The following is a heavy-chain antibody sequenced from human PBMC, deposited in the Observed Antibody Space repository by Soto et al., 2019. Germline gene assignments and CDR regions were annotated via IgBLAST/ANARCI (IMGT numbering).Heavy chain of an antibody. J-gene: IGHJ6*02. CDR2: ISSSRSYI. Sequence: EVQLVESGGGLVKPGGSLRLSCVVSVFTFSSYSINWVRQAPGKGLERVSSISSSRSYIYYADSVKGRFTISRDNAKNSLYLQMNSLRAEDPAVYYCGRKGYGDYGGMDVWGQGTTVTVSS. D-gene: IGHD4-17*01. CDR1: VFTFSSYS. CDR3: GRKGYGDYGGMDV. V-gene: IGHV3-21*01.